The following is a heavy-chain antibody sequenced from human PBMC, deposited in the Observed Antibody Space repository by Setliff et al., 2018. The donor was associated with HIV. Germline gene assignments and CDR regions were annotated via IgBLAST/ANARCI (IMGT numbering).Heavy chain of an antibody. CDR1: GASIRSFH. CDR2: IYYSRSA. Sequence: PSETLSLTYTVSGASIRSFHWSWIRQPPGKGLEWIGYIYYSRSANYTPSLKIRVTISVDTSKNQFSLKLSSVTAADTAVYYCARGGGYYAPLVYWGQGTLVTVSS. V-gene: IGHV4-59*01. CDR3: ARGGGYYAPLVY. J-gene: IGHJ4*02. D-gene: IGHD3-22*01.